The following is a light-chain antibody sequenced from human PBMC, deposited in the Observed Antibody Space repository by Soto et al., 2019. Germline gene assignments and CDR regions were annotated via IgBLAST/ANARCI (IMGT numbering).Light chain of an antibody. CDR3: QQRSNWPPVLT. J-gene: IGKJ4*01. CDR2: DAS. V-gene: IGKV3-11*01. Sequence: EIVLTQSPATLPLSPGERATISCRASQSVSSYLAWYQQKPGQAPRLLIYDASNRATGIPARFSGSGSGTDFTLSISSLEPEDIAVYYCQQRSNWPPVLTFGGGTKVEIK. CDR1: QSVSSY.